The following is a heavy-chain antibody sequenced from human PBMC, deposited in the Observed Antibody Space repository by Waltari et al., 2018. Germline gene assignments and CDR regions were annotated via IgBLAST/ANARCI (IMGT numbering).Heavy chain of an antibody. CDR3: ARASGSTPWRYGLDV. J-gene: IGHJ6*02. D-gene: IGHD1-7*01. CDR1: GYTFIAHY. V-gene: IGHV1-2*04. Sequence: QVRLAQSGDEVKKPGASLKVSCQPSGYTFIAHYIHWVRQARGRGLEWMGWINPRTGDAYYAQNFQDWFTMTRDTSISTAYMEVSRLTSDDTGVYYCARASGSTPWRYGLDVWGQGTTVTAS. CDR2: INPRTGDA.